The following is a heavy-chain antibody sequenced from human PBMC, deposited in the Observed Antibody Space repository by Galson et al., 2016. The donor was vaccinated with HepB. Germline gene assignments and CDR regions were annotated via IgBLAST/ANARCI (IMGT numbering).Heavy chain of an antibody. CDR1: GFTFSSYW. J-gene: IGHJ1*01. V-gene: IGHV4-34*01. D-gene: IGHD6-19*01. CDR3: VRGPRLAGYSSIIKH. Sequence: LRLSCAASGFTFSSYWMSWVRQAPGKGLEWIGEINHSGSTTYNPSLKSRVTISGDTSKNQVSLKLTSVTAADTAVYYCVRGPRLAGYSSIIKHWGQGTLVTVSS. CDR2: INHSGST.